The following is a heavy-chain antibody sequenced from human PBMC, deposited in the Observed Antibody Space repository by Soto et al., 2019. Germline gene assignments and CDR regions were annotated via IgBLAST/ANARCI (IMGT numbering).Heavy chain of an antibody. D-gene: IGHD4-4*01. CDR3: AREGDYSNSLDY. V-gene: IGHV4-31*03. CDR2: IYYSGST. Sequence: TLSLTCTVSGGSISSGGYYWSWIRQHPGKGLEWIGYIYYSGSTYYNPSLKSRVTISVDTSKNQFSLKLSSVTAADTAVYYCAREGDYSNSLDYWGQGTLVTVSS. J-gene: IGHJ4*02. CDR1: GGSISSGGYY.